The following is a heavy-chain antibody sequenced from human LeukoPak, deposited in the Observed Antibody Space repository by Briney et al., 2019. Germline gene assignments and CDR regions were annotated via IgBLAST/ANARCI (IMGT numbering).Heavy chain of an antibody. CDR3: ARSIRSGYYLDY. Sequence: SVKVSCKASGGTFSSYAISWVRQAPGQGLEWVGRIIPIFGTANYAQKFQGRVTITTDESTSTAYMELSSLRSEDTAVYYCARSIRSGYYLDYWGQGTLVTVSS. CDR1: GGTFSSYA. J-gene: IGHJ4*02. V-gene: IGHV1-69*05. CDR2: IIPIFGTA. D-gene: IGHD3-22*01.